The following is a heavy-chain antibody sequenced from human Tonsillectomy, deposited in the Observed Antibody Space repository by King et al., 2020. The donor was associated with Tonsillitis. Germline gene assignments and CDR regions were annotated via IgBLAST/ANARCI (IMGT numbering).Heavy chain of an antibody. CDR1: GFMFGAFN. V-gene: IGHV3-43*01. CDR2: IIRNVVGT. CDR3: ARDQRGSYDY. J-gene: IGHJ4*02. Sequence: VQLVESGGVVVQPGGSLRLSCAASGFMFGAFNRHGSVQPRGRGLGLVPFIIRNVVGTNYPDSVKGRFTISRDNNKNSLFLQMNGLRPEDTAFYYCARDQRGSYDYWGQGTLVTVSS. D-gene: IGHD1-26*01.